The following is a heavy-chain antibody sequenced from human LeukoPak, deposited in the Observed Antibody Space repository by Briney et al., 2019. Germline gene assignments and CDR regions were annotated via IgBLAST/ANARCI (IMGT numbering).Heavy chain of an antibody. CDR1: GFTFSSYS. V-gene: IGHV3-66*01. CDR3: AREQVVVGPGYYGMDV. CDR2: MYSGGST. J-gene: IGHJ6*02. Sequence: GGSLRLSCAASGFTFSSYSMNWVRQAPGKGLEWVSVMYSGGSTFYGDSVKGRFTISRENSMNTLYLQMNSLRVDDTAVYYCAREQVVVGPGYYGMDVWGQGTTVTISS. D-gene: IGHD2-2*01.